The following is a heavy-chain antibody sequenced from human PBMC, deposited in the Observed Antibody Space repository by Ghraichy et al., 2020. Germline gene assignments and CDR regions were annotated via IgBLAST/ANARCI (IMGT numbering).Heavy chain of an antibody. J-gene: IGHJ5*02. Sequence: SETLSLTCTVSGGSISSSSYYWGWIRQPPGKELEWFGSIYYSGSTYYTPSLKSRVTISVDTSKNQFSLKLSSVTAADTAVYYCARASGGTWLRFLFWFDPWGQGTLVTVSS. CDR3: ARASGGTWLRFLFWFDP. V-gene: IGHV4-39*07. CDR1: GGSISSSSYY. CDR2: IYYSGST. D-gene: IGHD5-12*01.